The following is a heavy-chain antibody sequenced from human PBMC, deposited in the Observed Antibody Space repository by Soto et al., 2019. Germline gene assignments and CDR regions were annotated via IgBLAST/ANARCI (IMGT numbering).Heavy chain of an antibody. CDR3: ATDDQLPGGVYYYGMDV. J-gene: IGHJ6*04. D-gene: IGHD1-1*01. CDR2: IKSNPDGGTT. V-gene: IGHV3-15*01. CDR1: GFTFSNAW. Sequence: GGSLRLSCAGSGFTFSNAWMTWVRQAPGKGLEWVGRIKSNPDGGTTDYAAPVKGRFTISRDDSKNTLYLQMNSLKTEDTGVYHCATDDQLPGGVYYYGMDVWGKGTTVTVSS.